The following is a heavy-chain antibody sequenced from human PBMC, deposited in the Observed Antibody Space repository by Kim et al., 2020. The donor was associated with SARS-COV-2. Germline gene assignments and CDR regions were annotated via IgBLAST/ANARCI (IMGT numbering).Heavy chain of an antibody. Sequence: GGTNDAKKFQGRVTMTRETSISTVYLELTRLRSDDTAVYYCARSSLLDFDYWGQGTLVTVSS. CDR3: ARSSLLDFDY. CDR2: GGT. D-gene: IGHD3-16*02. V-gene: IGHV1-2*02. J-gene: IGHJ4*02.